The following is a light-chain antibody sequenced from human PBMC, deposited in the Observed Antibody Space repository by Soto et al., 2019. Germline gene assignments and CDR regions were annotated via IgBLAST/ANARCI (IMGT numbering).Light chain of an antibody. CDR1: SSNIGANYD. V-gene: IGLV2-11*02. CDR3: CSYSGSDSLL. CDR2: DVS. J-gene: IGLJ2*01. Sequence: QSVLTQPPSVSGAPGQRVTISCTGSSSNIGANYDVSWYQQYPGKAPKVMIYDVSERPSEVPVRFSGSKSGNTASLTISGLQAEDEAEYFCCSYSGSDSLLFGGGTKVTVL.